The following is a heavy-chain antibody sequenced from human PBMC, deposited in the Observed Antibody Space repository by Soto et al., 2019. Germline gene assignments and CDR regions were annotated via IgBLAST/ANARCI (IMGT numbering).Heavy chain of an antibody. D-gene: IGHD3-16*02. CDR2: IYYSGST. Sequence: QVQLQESGPGLVKPSQTLSLTCTVSGGSISSGDYYWSWIRQPPGKGLEWIGYIYYSGSTYYNPSLKSRLTISVDTSKNQFSLKLSSVTAADTAVYYCAGLQSMRLSGLDPWGQGTLVTVSS. V-gene: IGHV4-30-4*01. CDR1: GGSISSGDYY. CDR3: AGLQSMRLSGLDP. J-gene: IGHJ5*02.